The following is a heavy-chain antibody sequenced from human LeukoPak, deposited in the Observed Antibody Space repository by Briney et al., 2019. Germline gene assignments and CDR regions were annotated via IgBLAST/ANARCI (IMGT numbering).Heavy chain of an antibody. J-gene: IGHJ6*02. V-gene: IGHV3-21*01. D-gene: IGHD5-18*01. CDR3: ARDSNGYSYGQIMYYGMDV. CDR1: GFTFSSYS. Sequence: PGGSLRLSCAASGFTFSSYSMNWVRQAPGKGLEWVSSISSSSSYIYYADSVKGRFTISRDNAKNSLYLQMNSLRAEDTAVYYCARDSNGYSYGQIMYYGMDVWGQGTTVTVSS. CDR2: ISSSSSYI.